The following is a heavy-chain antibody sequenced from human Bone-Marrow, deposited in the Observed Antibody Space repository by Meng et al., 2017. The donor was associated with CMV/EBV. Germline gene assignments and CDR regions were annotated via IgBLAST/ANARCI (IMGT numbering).Heavy chain of an antibody. CDR3: ARDSRRFGELSPLG. CDR2: IYSGGST. CDR1: GFTVSSNY. J-gene: IGHJ4*02. D-gene: IGHD3-10*01. V-gene: IGHV3-66*01. Sequence: GESLKISCAASGFTVSSNYMSWVRQAPGKGLEWVSVIYSGGSTYYADSVKGRFTISRDNAKNSLYLQMNSLRAEDTAVYYCARDSRRFGELSPLGWGQGTLVTVSS.